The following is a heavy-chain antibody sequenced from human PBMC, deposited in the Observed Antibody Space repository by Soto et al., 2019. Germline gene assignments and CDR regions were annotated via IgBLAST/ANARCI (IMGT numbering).Heavy chain of an antibody. D-gene: IGHD2-2*03. V-gene: IGHV1-46*03. CDR2: INPRGGST. CDR3: ARGGYCSSTSCYQYYYYYYMDV. Sequence: QVQLVQSGAEVKKPGASVKVSCKASGYTFTSYYMHWVRQAPGQGLEWMGIINPRGGSTSYAQKFQGRVTMTSDTSTSTIYMELSSLRSEDTAVYYCARGGYCSSTSCYQYYYYYYMDVWGKGTTVTVSS. CDR1: GYTFTSYY. J-gene: IGHJ6*03.